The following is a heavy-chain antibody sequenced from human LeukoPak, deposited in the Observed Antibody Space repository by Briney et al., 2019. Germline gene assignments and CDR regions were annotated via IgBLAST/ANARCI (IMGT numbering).Heavy chain of an antibody. V-gene: IGHV3-23*01. Sequence: GSLRLXWAASXFTFNNYAMNWVRQAPGKGLEWVSVISGSGGTTYYADSVKGRFTISRDSSKNTLYLQMNSLRAEDTAVYYCAKVSGGGLYYDGMDVWGQGTTVTVSS. CDR1: XFTFNNYA. CDR2: ISGSGGTT. D-gene: IGHD1-14*01. CDR3: AKVSGGGLYYDGMDV. J-gene: IGHJ6*02.